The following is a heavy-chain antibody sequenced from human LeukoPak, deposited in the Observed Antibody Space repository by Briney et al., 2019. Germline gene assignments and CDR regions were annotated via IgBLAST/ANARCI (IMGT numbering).Heavy chain of an antibody. Sequence: SETLSLTCTVSGGSIRRTSYYWGWVRRPAGKGREWIASIYYSGTTYYNSSLKSRVTISLDTAMNQFSLRLSAVTAADTAVYYCARAWGDYFYYMDIWGKGTTVTVSS. CDR2: IYYSGTT. J-gene: IGHJ6*03. CDR1: GGSIRRTSYY. CDR3: ARAWGDYFYYMDI. V-gene: IGHV4-39*01. D-gene: IGHD3-16*01.